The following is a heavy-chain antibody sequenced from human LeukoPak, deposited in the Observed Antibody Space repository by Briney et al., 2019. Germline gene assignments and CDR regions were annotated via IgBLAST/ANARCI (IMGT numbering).Heavy chain of an antibody. CDR1: GFTFSGHG. CDR2: IWANGITK. J-gene: IGHJ4*02. CDR3: ARDASFYADDY. V-gene: IGHV3-33*01. Sequence: GGSLRLSCVASGFTFSGHGMHWVRQAPGKGLEWAAVIWANGITKHYADSVKGRFTISRDNSRSTLYLQMTSLTAEDTAIYYCARDASFYADDYWVQGTQVTVSS. D-gene: IGHD2/OR15-2a*01.